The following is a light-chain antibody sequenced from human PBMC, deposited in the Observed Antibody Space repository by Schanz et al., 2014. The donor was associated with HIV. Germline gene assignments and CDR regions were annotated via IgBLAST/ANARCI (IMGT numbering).Light chain of an antibody. CDR2: GAS. Sequence: EIVLTQSPGTLSLSPGERATLSCRASQSVTSDLAWYQQKPGQAPRLLIYGASTRATGIPDRFSGSGSGTDFTLTISRLEPEDFAVYYCQQYDISPGTFGGGTKVEIK. CDR3: QQYDISPGT. J-gene: IGKJ4*01. V-gene: IGKV3-20*01. CDR1: QSVTSD.